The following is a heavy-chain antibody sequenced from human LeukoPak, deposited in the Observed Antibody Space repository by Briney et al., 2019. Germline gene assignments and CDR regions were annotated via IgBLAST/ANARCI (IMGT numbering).Heavy chain of an antibody. V-gene: IGHV3-7*03. D-gene: IGHD3-3*01. CDR2: IKQDGSEK. Sequence: GGSLRLSCAASGFTFSSYWMSWVRQAPGKGLEWVANIKQDGSEKYYVDSVKGRFTISRDNAKNSLYVQMNSLRVEDTAVFYCARDQYDTWSRRGNFDSWGQGTLVIVSS. CDR3: ARDQYDTWSRRGNFDS. CDR1: GFTFSSYW. J-gene: IGHJ4*02.